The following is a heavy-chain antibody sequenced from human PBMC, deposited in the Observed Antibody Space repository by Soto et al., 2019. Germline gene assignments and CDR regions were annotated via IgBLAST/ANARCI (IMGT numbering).Heavy chain of an antibody. V-gene: IGHV1-46*01. Sequence: ASVKVSCKASGYSFTSYYMHWVRQAPGQGLEWMGIINPSGGSTSYAQKFQGRVTMTRDTSTSTVYMELSSLRSEDTAVYYCARGRRSKGGYYYYYGMDVWGQGTTVTVSS. D-gene: IGHD3-10*01. J-gene: IGHJ6*02. CDR3: ARGRRSKGGYYYYYGMDV. CDR1: GYSFTSYY. CDR2: INPSGGST.